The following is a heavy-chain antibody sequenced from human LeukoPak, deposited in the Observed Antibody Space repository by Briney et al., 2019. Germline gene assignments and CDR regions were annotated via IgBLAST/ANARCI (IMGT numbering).Heavy chain of an antibody. V-gene: IGHV3-30*02. J-gene: IGHJ6*03. CDR1: GFTFSSYG. CDR2: IRYDGSNK. D-gene: IGHD6-13*01. CDR3: AKETLSGYSSSYYYYYYMDV. Sequence: GGSLRLSCAASGFTFSSYGMHWVRQAPGKGLEWVAFIRYDGSNKYYADSVKGRFTISRDNSKNTLYLQMNSLRAEDTAVYYCAKETLSGYSSSYYYYYYMDVWGKGTTVTVSS.